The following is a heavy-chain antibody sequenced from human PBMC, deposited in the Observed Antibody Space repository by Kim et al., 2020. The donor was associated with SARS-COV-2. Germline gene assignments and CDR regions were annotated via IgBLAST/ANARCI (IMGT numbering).Heavy chain of an antibody. CDR2: ISSSSSYI. D-gene: IGHD3-22*01. CDR3: ARGTYYYDSSDLSEFDY. Sequence: GGSLRLSCAASGFTFSSYSMNWVRQAPGKGLEWVSSISSSSSYIYYADSVKGRYTISRDNAKNSLYLQMNSLRAEDTAVYYCARGTYYYDSSDLSEFDYWGQGTLVTVSS. V-gene: IGHV3-21*01. CDR1: GFTFSSYS. J-gene: IGHJ4*02.